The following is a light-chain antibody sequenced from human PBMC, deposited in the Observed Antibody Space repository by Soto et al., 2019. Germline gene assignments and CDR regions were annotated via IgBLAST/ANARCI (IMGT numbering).Light chain of an antibody. CDR3: HQRNK. CDR2: DTS. J-gene: IGKJ5*01. V-gene: IGKV3-11*01. Sequence: EIVLTQSPATLSLSPGERATLSCRASQFLSSYLAWYQQIPGQPPRLLIYDTSNRVTGIPARFSGSRSGTDSTLTVSSLEPEDFAVYFCHQRNKFGQGTRLQIK. CDR1: QFLSSY.